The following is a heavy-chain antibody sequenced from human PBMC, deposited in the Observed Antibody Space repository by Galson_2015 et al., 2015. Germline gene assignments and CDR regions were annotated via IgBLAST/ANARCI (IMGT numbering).Heavy chain of an antibody. CDR1: GFTFSSYW. Sequence: SLRLSCAASGFTFSSYWMHWVRQAPGKGLVWVSRINSDGSSTSYADSVKGRFTISRDNAKNTLYLQMNSLRAEDTAVYYCARAVHSSSWGVNYYYYGMDVWGQGTTVTVS. D-gene: IGHD6-13*01. CDR2: INSDGSST. J-gene: IGHJ6*02. CDR3: ARAVHSSSWGVNYYYYGMDV. V-gene: IGHV3-74*01.